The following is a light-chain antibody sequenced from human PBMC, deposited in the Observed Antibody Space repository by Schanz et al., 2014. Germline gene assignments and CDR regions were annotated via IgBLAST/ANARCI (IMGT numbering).Light chain of an antibody. CDR1: QSVRSRN. V-gene: IGKV3D-20*02. CDR3: QQRREWPIT. CDR2: AAS. J-gene: IGKJ5*01. Sequence: EAVLTQSPGTLSLSPGERATLSCRASQSVRSRNLAWYQQKPGQAPRLLIYAASSRATGIPDRFSGSGSGTDFTLTINSLEPEDFAVYYCQQRREWPITFGQGTRLEIK.